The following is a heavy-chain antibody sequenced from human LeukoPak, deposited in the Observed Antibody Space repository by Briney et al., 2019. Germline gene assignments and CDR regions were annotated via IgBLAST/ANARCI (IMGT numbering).Heavy chain of an antibody. J-gene: IGHJ4*02. Sequence: PGGSLRLSCVASGFSFSDHYMEWVRQAPGKGLEWVGRIKSKTDGGTTDYAAPVKGRFTISRDDSKNTLYLQMNSLKTEDTAVYYCTTRPTYYYDSSGEKYYFDYWGQGTLVTVSS. V-gene: IGHV3-15*07. D-gene: IGHD3-22*01. CDR1: GFSFSDHY. CDR3: TTRPTYYYDSSGEKYYFDY. CDR2: IKSKTDGGTT.